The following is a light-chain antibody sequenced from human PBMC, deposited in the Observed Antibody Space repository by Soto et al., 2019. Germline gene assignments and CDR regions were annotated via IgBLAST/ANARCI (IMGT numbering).Light chain of an antibody. CDR2: AAS. J-gene: IGKJ5*01. CDR3: QQSYSTPFT. V-gene: IGKV1-39*01. Sequence: DIQMTQSPSSLSASVGDRVTITCRASQSISSYLNWYQQKPGKAPKVLIYAASNLQSGVPSRFSGSESGTDFTRTISSLQHEDLATYYCQQSYSTPFTFGQGTRLEIE. CDR1: QSISSY.